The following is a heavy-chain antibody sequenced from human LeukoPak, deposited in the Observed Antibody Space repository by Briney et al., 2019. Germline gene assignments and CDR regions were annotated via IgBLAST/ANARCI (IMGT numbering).Heavy chain of an antibody. Sequence: SETLSLTCTVSGGSISSGDYYWCWIRQPPGKGLEWIGYIYYSGSTYYNPSLKSRVTISVDTSKNQFSLKLRSVTAADTAVYYCASHSGSYSYSQHWGQGTLVTVSS. CDR1: GGSISSGDYY. V-gene: IGHV4-30-4*08. CDR2: IYYSGST. CDR3: ASHSGSYSYSQH. J-gene: IGHJ1*01. D-gene: IGHD1-26*01.